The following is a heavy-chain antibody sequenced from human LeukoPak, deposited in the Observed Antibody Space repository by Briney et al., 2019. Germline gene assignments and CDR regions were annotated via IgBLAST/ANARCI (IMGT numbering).Heavy chain of an antibody. CDR3: AKQFVATGGYYYYCMDV. CDR1: GFTFSSYS. CDR2: ISSSSSTI. J-gene: IGHJ6*03. D-gene: IGHD6-6*01. Sequence: GGSLRLSCAASGFTFSSYSMNWVRQAPGKGLEWVSYISSSSSTIYYADSVKGRFTISRDNAKNSLYLQMNSLRAEDTAVYYCAKQFVATGGYYYYCMDVWGKGTTVTVSS. V-gene: IGHV3-48*01.